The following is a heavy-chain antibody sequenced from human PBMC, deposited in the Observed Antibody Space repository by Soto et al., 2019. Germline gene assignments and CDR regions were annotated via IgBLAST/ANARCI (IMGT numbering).Heavy chain of an antibody. D-gene: IGHD3-16*01. CDR1: GYTFTSYG. V-gene: IGHV1-18*01. Sequence: ASVKVSCKASGYTFTSYGISWVRQAPGQGLEWMGWISAYNGNTNYAQKLQGRVTMTTDTSTSTAYMELRSLRSDDTAVYYCARVPFRLGELCAFDIWGQGTMVTVSS. J-gene: IGHJ3*02. CDR2: ISAYNGNT. CDR3: ARVPFRLGELCAFDI.